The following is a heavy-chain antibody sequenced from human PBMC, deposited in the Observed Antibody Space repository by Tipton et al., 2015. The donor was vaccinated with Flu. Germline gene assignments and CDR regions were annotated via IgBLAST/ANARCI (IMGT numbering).Heavy chain of an antibody. Sequence: TLSLTCSVSGDSTTNSGYHWAWIRQPPGKDLQWIGSLYPTGDSFHNPSLAGRVSISGDTSKGQFSLRLTSVTAADTALDYCATVSSFYFFFDSWGLGTLVTVSS. V-gene: IGHV4-39*07. CDR3: ATVSSFYFFFDS. CDR2: LYPTGDS. CDR1: GDSTTNSGYH. J-gene: IGHJ4*02. D-gene: IGHD5/OR15-5a*01.